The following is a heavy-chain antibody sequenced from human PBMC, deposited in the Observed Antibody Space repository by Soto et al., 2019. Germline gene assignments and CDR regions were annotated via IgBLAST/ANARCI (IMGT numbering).Heavy chain of an antibody. Sequence: SQTLALTGAISGDSGSSKSAAWNWVRQSPSRGLEWLGRTYYRSKWYNDYAVSVKSRITINPDTSKNQFSLQLNSVTPEDTAVYYCARVPNAFRLKTGYENASDFRGNGKLITVPQ. D-gene: IGHD5-12*01. J-gene: IGHJ4*01. V-gene: IGHV6-1*01. CDR1: GDSGSSKSAA. CDR3: ARVPNAFRLKTGYENASDF. CDR2: TYYRSKWYN.